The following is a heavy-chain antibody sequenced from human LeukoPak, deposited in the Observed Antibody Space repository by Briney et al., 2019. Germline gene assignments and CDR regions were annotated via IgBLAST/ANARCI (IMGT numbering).Heavy chain of an antibody. D-gene: IGHD3-10*01. J-gene: IGHJ4*02. CDR2: IYYSGST. CDR1: GGSISSYY. CDR3: ARKGARGSGSYDY. V-gene: IGHV4-59*07. Sequence: SDTLSLTCTVSGGSISSYYWSWIRQPTGKGLECIGYIYYSGSTNYNPSLKSRVTISVDTSKNQFSLKLSSVTAADTAVYYCARKGARGSGSYDYWGQGTLVTVSS.